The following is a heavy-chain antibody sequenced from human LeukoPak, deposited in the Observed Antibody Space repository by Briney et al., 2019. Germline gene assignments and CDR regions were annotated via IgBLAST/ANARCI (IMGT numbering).Heavy chain of an antibody. CDR3: ARGLNSAIDF. V-gene: IGHV3-7*04. CDR1: GFNFGSYW. J-gene: IGHJ4*02. CDR2: IRGDGSDK. Sequence: GGSLRLSCAASGFNFGSYWMNWARQAPGKGLEWVANIRGDGSDKVYVGSVRGRFTISRDNADNSLYLQMNSLSVDDTAVYYCARGLNSAIDFWGQGTLVTVPS.